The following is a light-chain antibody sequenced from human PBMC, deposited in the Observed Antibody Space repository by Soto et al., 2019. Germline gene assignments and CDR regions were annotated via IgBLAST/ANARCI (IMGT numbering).Light chain of an antibody. J-gene: IGLJ1*01. CDR3: FSYTSSGTYV. Sequence: QSVLTQPASVSGTPGQSITISCTGTSSDVGGYNFVSWYQQHPGNAPKLMIYEVSNRPSGVSDRFSGSKSGNTASLTISGLQAEDEADYYCFSYTSSGTYVFGTGTKVTVL. V-gene: IGLV2-14*01. CDR2: EVS. CDR1: SSDVGGYNF.